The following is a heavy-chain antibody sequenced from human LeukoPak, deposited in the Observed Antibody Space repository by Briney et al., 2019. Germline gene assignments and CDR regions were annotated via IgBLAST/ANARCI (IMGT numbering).Heavy chain of an antibody. CDR3: ARSQRLIRTFDS. V-gene: IGHV4-59*01. CDR1: GDSISPYY. J-gene: IGHJ4*02. CDR2: IYYSGDT. D-gene: IGHD6-19*01. Sequence: ASETLSLTRIVSGDSISPYYWNWIRQPPGKGLEWIGYIYYSGDTNYNPSLKSRVTMSVDTSKNQFSLRLTSVTAADTAVYYCARSQRLIRTFDSWGQGTLVTVSS.